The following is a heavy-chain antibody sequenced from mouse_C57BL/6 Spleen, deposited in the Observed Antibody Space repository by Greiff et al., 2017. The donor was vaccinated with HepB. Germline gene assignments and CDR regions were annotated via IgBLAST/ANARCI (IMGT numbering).Heavy chain of an antibody. J-gene: IGHJ4*01. V-gene: IGHV8-12*01. Sequence: QVTLKESGPGILQSSQTLSLTCSFSGFSLSTSGMGVSWIRQPSGKGLEWLAHIYWDDDKRYNPSLKSRLTISKDTSRNQVFLKITSVDTADTATYYCSRRVPYGNYDAMDYWGQGTSVTVSS. D-gene: IGHD2-1*01. CDR3: SRRVPYGNYDAMDY. CDR1: GFSLSTSGMG. CDR2: IYWDDDK.